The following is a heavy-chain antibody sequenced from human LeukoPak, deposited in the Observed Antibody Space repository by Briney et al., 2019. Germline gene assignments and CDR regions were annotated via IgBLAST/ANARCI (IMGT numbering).Heavy chain of an antibody. Sequence: GESLKISCNGSGYNFPTSWIGWVRQMPGKGLEWMGLIYPGDSDTRYSPSFQGQVTISVDKSISTAYLQWSSLRSEDTAVYYCATAMKAPGGFDYWGQGTLVTVSS. CDR3: ATAMKAPGGFDY. J-gene: IGHJ4*02. D-gene: IGHD5-18*01. CDR2: IYPGDSDT. CDR1: GYNFPTSW. V-gene: IGHV5-51*01.